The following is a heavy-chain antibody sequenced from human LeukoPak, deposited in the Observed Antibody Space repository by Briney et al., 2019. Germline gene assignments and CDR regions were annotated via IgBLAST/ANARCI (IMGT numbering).Heavy chain of an antibody. CDR1: GYTFTSYA. J-gene: IGHJ4*02. V-gene: IGHV1-3*01. CDR2: ISAGNGNT. CDR3: ARDSGSGSSDY. Sequence: ASVKVSCKASGYTFTSYAIHWVRQAPGQRLEWMGWISAGNGNTKYSQNFQGRVTFISNTSATTAFMELSSLRSEDAAVYYCARDSGSGSSDYWGQGTLVTVSS. D-gene: IGHD1-26*01.